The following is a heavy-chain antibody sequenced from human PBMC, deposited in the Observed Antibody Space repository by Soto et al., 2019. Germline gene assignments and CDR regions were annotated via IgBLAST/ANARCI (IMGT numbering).Heavy chain of an antibody. J-gene: IGHJ4*02. CDR2: ISSGSSYT. CDR3: ASMWFGEPKRLDY. Sequence: QVKLVESGGGLVKPGGSLRLSCVASRFTFSDYYMTWLRQAPGKGLALISYISSGSSYTAYADSVKGRFTVYRDKAKKSRFMQMNSLRADDTAVYYCASMWFGEPKRLDYWGQGTLVTVSS. V-gene: IGHV3-11*05. D-gene: IGHD3-10*01. CDR1: RFTFSDYY.